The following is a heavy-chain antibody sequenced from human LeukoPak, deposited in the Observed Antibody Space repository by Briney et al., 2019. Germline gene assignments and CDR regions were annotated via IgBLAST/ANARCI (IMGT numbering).Heavy chain of an antibody. CDR3: ARAGRYYGSGSSGGTLDPRRYWFDP. CDR2: IYYSGST. J-gene: IGHJ5*02. CDR1: GGSISSGDYY. V-gene: IGHV4-30-4*01. Sequence: SETLSLTCTVSGGSISSGDYYWSWIRQPPGKGLEWIGYIYYSGSTYYNPSLKSRVTISVDTSKNQFSLKLSSVTAADTAVYYCARAGRYYGSGSSGGTLDPRRYWFDPWGQGTLVTVSS. D-gene: IGHD3-10*01.